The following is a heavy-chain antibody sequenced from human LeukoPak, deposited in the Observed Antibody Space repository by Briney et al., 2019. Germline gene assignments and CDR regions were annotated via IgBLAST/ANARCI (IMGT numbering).Heavy chain of an antibody. J-gene: IGHJ5*02. V-gene: IGHV3-7*01. CDR1: GFTLSTYW. Sequence: PGGSLRLSCEASGFTLSTYWMNWVRQVPGKGLEWVANINPDGSAKRYVDSVKGRFTIARDNADNSLSLQMNSLRAEDTAVYYCASWGAGGSSWGQGTLVTVSS. D-gene: IGHD2-15*01. CDR2: INPDGSAK. CDR3: ASWGAGGSS.